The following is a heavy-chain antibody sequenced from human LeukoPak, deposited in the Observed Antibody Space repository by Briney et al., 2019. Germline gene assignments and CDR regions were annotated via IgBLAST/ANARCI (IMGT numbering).Heavy chain of an antibody. CDR1: GLYFSNAW. CDR3: ITPLPYSAQ. Sequence: GGSLRLSCTASGLYFSNAWMNWVRQAPGKGLEWVGRIKPKTDGETTEYAAPVKDRFSISRDDSKSMMYLQMNSLKTEDTAVYYCITPLPYSAQGGQGTLVTVSS. J-gene: IGHJ4*02. CDR2: IKPKTDGETT. D-gene: IGHD2-21*01. V-gene: IGHV3-15*07.